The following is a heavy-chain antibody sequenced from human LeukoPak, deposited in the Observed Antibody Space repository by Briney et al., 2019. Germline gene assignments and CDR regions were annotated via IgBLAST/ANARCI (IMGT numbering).Heavy chain of an antibody. D-gene: IGHD5-24*01. CDR3: ARGRDGYIFDY. V-gene: IGHV4-59*01. J-gene: IGHJ4*02. CDR2: IYYSGST. CDR1: GGSISSYY. Sequence: SETLSLTCTVSGGSISSYYWSWIRQPPGKGLEWIGYIYYSGSTNYNPSLKSRVTISVDTSKNQFSLKRSSVTAADTAVYYCARGRDGYIFDYWGQGTLVTVSS.